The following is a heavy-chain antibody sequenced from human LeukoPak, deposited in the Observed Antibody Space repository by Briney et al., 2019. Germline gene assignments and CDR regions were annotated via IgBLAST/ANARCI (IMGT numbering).Heavy chain of an antibody. D-gene: IGHD5-24*01. J-gene: IGHJ4*02. CDR2: IWYDGSNK. V-gene: IGHV3-33*08. Sequence: GGSLRLSCAASGFTFRSYAMHWVRQAPGKGLEWVGVIWYDGSNKYYGDSVKGRFTISRDNSENTLYLQVSSLRAEDTAVYYCARGGGDGYNSNYFGYWGQGTLVTVSS. CDR3: ARGGGDGYNSNYFGY. CDR1: GFTFRSYA.